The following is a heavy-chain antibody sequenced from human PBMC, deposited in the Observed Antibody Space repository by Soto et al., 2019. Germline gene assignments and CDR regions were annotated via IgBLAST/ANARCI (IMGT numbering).Heavy chain of an antibody. CDR2: ISYDGTDK. Sequence: QVHLVESGGGVVQLGRSLTISCVGSGFAFSTYGMHWVRQAPAKGLEWVALISYDGTDKYYADSVKGRFSISRDNSKQTLSLQMDSLRPEDTAVYYCAKDFGAWSDSWGQGTLVNVSS. CDR1: GFAFSTYG. V-gene: IGHV3-30*18. J-gene: IGHJ5*02. D-gene: IGHD6-19*01. CDR3: AKDFGAWSDS.